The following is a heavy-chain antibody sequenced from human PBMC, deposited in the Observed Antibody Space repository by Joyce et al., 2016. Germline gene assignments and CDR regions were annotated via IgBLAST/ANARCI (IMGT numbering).Heavy chain of an antibody. CDR3: AREAVDKTYYYGMDV. J-gene: IGHJ6*02. CDR2: IHGSART. CDR1: GGSINNNNYD. V-gene: IGHV4-61*02. D-gene: IGHD3-9*01. Sequence: QVQLQESGPGLVKPSQTLSLICTVSGGSINNNNYDWSWIRQPAGKVLEWIGRIHGSARTTYTPSLKSRVTMSIDTPKKQISLKVTSVTAADTAVYYCAREAVDKTYYYGMDVWGQGTTVTVSS.